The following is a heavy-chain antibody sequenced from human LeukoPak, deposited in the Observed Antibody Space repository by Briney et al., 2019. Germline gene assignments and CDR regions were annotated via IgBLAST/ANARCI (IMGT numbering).Heavy chain of an antibody. V-gene: IGHV4-59*08. J-gene: IGHJ6*02. CDR3: AGRYYYYYGMDV. D-gene: IGHD1-1*01. CDR2: IYYSEGT. CDR1: GGSISSYY. Sequence: PSETLSLTCTVSGGSISSYYWTWIRQPPGKGLEWIGYIYYSEGTKYNPSLKSRVSMSVDTSKKLFSLNLNSVTAADTAVYYCAGRYYYYYGMDVWGQGTTVTVSS.